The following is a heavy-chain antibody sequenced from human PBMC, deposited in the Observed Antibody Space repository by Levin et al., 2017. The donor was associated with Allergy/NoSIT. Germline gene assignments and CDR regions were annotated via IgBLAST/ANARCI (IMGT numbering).Heavy chain of an antibody. D-gene: IGHD3-9*01. Sequence: GGSLRLSCAASGFTVSSDYMSWVRQAPGKGLEWVSIIYSGGSTYYADSVKGRFTISRDNSKNTVYLQMNSLRAEDTAVYYCARGGDFDWSFFDYWGQGTLVTVSS. CDR3: ARGGDFDWSFFDY. J-gene: IGHJ4*02. V-gene: IGHV3-66*01. CDR1: GFTVSSDY. CDR2: IYSGGST.